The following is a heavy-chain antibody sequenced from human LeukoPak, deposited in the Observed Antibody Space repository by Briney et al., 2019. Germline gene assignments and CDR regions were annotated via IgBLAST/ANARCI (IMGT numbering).Heavy chain of an antibody. Sequence: PGGSLRLSCAASGFTFSSYEMNWVRQTPGKGLEWVSYIGSSGSTISYADSVKGRFTISRDNAKNSLYLQMNSLRADDTAVYYCAREAAADVYGIRGQGTMVTVSS. J-gene: IGHJ3*02. CDR2: IGSSGSTI. V-gene: IGHV3-48*03. CDR3: AREAAADVYGI. D-gene: IGHD6-13*01. CDR1: GFTFSSYE.